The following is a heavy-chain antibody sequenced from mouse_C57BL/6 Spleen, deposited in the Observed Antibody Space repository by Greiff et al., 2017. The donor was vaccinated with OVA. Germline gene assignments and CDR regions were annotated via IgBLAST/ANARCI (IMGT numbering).Heavy chain of an antibody. Sequence: VQLQQSGAELVKPGASVKLSCKASGYTFTEYTIPWVKQRSGQGLEWIGWFYPGSGSIKYNEKFKDKATLTADKSSSTVYMELSRLTSEDSAVYFCARHEEMDYYGSSSFGDWGQGTTLTVSS. CDR3: ARHEEMDYYGSSSFGD. V-gene: IGHV1-62-2*01. D-gene: IGHD1-1*01. CDR1: GYTFTEYT. J-gene: IGHJ2*01. CDR2: FYPGSGSI.